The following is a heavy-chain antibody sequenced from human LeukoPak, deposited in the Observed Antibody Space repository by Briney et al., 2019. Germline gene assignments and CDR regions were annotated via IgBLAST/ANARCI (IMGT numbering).Heavy chain of an antibody. CDR3: AKGNYGSGSYYNLFDY. CDR1: GFTFISYA. CDR2: INRDGSST. Sequence: PGGSLRLSCAASGFTFISYAMTWVRQTPGKGLVWVSRINRDGSSTDYADSVKGRFTISRDNAKDTLYLQMNSLRAEDTAVYYCAKGNYGSGSYYNLFDYWGQGTLVTVSS. D-gene: IGHD3-10*01. J-gene: IGHJ4*02. V-gene: IGHV3-74*01.